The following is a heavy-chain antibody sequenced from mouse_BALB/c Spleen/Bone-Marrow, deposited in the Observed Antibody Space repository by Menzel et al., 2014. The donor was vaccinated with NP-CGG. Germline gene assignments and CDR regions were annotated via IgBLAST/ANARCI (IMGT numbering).Heavy chain of an antibody. D-gene: IGHD2-14*01. Sequence: VQLQQSGGGLVKPGGSLKLSCAASGFTFSSCAMSWVRRTPEKRLEWVATISSGGSYTYCLDSVKGRFTISRDNAKNILYLQMSSLRSKDTAMYYCARAGRYDGNFDYWGQGTTLTVSS. J-gene: IGHJ2*01. V-gene: IGHV5-9-3*01. CDR1: GFTFSSCA. CDR3: ARAGRYDGNFDY. CDR2: ISSGGSYT.